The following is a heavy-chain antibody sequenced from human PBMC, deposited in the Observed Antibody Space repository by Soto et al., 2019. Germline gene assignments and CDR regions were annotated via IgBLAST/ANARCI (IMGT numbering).Heavy chain of an antibody. Sequence: SLRLSCAASGFTFDDYAMNWVRQGPGKGLEWVSGISWNSGGIGYADSVKGRFTISRDNAKNSLYLQMDRLRPEDTAFYYCAKSPHDILIGSAFDYWGQGTLVTVSS. V-gene: IGHV3-9*01. J-gene: IGHJ4*02. CDR1: GFTFDDYA. D-gene: IGHD3-9*01. CDR2: ISWNSGGI. CDR3: AKSPHDILIGSAFDY.